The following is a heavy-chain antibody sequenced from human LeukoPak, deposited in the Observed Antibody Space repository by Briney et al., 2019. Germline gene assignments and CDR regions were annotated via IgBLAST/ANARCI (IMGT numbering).Heavy chain of an antibody. CDR1: GFTFDDYA. CDR2: ISWNSGSI. Sequence: GGSLRLSCAASGFTFDDYAMHWVRQAPGKGLEWVSGISWNSGSIGYADSVKGRFTISRDNAKNSLYLQMNSLRAEDTALYYCAKDMSNGVITIIVVGPAFDIWGQGTMVTVSS. V-gene: IGHV3-9*01. J-gene: IGHJ3*02. D-gene: IGHD3-22*01. CDR3: AKDMSNGVITIIVVGPAFDI.